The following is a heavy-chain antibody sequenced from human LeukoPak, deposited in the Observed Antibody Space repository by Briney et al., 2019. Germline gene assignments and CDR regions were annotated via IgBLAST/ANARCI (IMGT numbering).Heavy chain of an antibody. V-gene: IGHV4-34*01. Sequence: NPSETLSLTCAVYGGSFSGYYWSWIRQPPGKGLEWVGEINHSGSTNYNPSLKSRVTISVDTSKNQFSLKLSSVTAADTAVYYCARVPTVTFFDYWGQGTLVTVSS. CDR3: ARVPTVTFFDY. D-gene: IGHD4-17*01. CDR1: GGSFSGYY. J-gene: IGHJ4*02. CDR2: INHSGST.